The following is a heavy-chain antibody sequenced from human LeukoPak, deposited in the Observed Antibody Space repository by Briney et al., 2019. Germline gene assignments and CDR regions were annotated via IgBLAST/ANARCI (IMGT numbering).Heavy chain of an antibody. CDR1: GFTLSHYA. J-gene: IGHJ4*02. Sequence: GGSLRLSCSMPGFTLSHYAMSWVGQAPGKRLEWFSTIGGGGGSTDYPDSVKGRFTISRDNSKNTLYLQMNSLGAEDTAVYYCAKGHRYCTSGNCNSAVDYWGQGTLVTVSS. D-gene: IGHD2-15*01. V-gene: IGHV3-23*01. CDR3: AKGHRYCTSGNCNSAVDY. CDR2: IGGGGGST.